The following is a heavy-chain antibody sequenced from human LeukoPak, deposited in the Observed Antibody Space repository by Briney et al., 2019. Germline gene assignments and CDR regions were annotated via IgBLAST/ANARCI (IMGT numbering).Heavy chain of an antibody. CDR3: AKKGVATIWF. CDR2: ISGSGGST. D-gene: IGHD5-12*01. CDR1: GFTFSSFA. V-gene: IGHV3-23*01. J-gene: IGHJ4*02. Sequence: GGSLRLSCAASGFTFSSFAMGWVRQAPGKGLEWVSVISGSGGSTYYADSVKGRFTISRDNSKNTLYLQMNSLRAEDTAVYYCAKKGVATIWFWGQGTLVTVSS.